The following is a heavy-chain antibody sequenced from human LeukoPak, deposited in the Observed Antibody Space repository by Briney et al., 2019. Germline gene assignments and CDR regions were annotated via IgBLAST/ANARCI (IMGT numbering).Heavy chain of an antibody. Sequence: ASVKVSCKASGYTFTSYYMHWVRQAPGQGLEWMGIINPSGGSTSYAQKFQGRVTMTRDTSTSTVYMELSSLRSEDTAVYYCARGGPVGPYYYYGMDVWGQGTTVTVSS. CDR2: INPSGGST. J-gene: IGHJ6*02. CDR3: ARGGPVGPYYYYGMDV. D-gene: IGHD2-2*01. V-gene: IGHV1-46*01. CDR1: GYTFTSYY.